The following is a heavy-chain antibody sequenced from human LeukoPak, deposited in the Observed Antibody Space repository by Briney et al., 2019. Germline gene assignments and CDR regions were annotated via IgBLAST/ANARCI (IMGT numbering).Heavy chain of an antibody. CDR3: ARGGVGCFDY. D-gene: IGHD6-19*01. Sequence: VGSLRLSCAASGFTFSSYWIHWVRQAPGKGLVWVSHINSDGSSATYADSVKGRLTISRDNAKNTVYLQMKSLRAEDTAVYYCARGGVGCFDYWGQGALVTVSS. CDR1: GFTFSSYW. J-gene: IGHJ4*02. CDR2: INSDGSSA. V-gene: IGHV3-74*01.